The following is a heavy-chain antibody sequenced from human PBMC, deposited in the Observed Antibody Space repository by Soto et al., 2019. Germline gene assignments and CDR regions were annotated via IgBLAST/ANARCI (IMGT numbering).Heavy chain of an antibody. J-gene: IGHJ4*02. CDR1: GGSISSSSYY. CDR2: IYYSGST. CDR3: ARRGGSSPFDY. Sequence: QLQLQESGPGLVKPSETLSLTCTVSGGSISSSSYYWGWIRQSPGKGLEWIGNIYYSGSTYYNPSLNSRVTIAVYTSKNHFSQKLSSVTAADTAVYYCARRGGSSPFDYWGQGTLVTVSS. D-gene: IGHD1-26*01. V-gene: IGHV4-39*02.